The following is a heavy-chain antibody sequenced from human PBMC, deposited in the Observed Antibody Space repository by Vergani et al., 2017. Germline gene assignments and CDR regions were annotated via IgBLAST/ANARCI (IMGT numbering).Heavy chain of an antibody. J-gene: IGHJ6*03. CDR3: AREEQLAPTGYYYYYMDV. D-gene: IGHD6-6*01. CDR2: IYYSGST. CDR1: GGSISSYY. Sequence: QVQLQESGPGLVKPSETLSLTCTVSGGSISSYYWSWIRQPPGKGLEWIGYIYYSGSTNYNPSLKSRVTISVDTSKNQFSLKLSSVTAADTAVYYCAREEQLAPTGYYYYYMDVWGKGTTVTVSS. V-gene: IGHV4-59*12.